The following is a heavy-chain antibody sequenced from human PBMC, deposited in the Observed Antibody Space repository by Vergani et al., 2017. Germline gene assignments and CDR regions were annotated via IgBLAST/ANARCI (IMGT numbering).Heavy chain of an antibody. CDR3: AHLRIAAAGRSTFDY. D-gene: IGHD6-13*01. J-gene: IGHJ4*02. Sequence: QITLKESGPTLVKPTQTLTLTCTFSGFSLSTSGVGVGWIRQPPGKALEWLALIYWDEDKRYSPSLKSRLTITKDTSKNQVVLTMTNMDPVDTATYYCAHLRIAAAGRSTFDYWGQGTLVTVSS. CDR2: IYWDEDK. V-gene: IGHV2-5*02. CDR1: GFSLSTSGVG.